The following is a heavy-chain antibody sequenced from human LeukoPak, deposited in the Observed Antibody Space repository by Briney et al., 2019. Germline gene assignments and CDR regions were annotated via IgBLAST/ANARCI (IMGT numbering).Heavy chain of an antibody. CDR1: GGTFSSYA. CDR3: ARGALQLWFLFDY. CDR2: IIPIFGTA. V-gene: IGHV1-69*05. D-gene: IGHD5-18*01. Sequence: SVKVSCKASGGTFSSYAISWVRQAPGQGLEWMGGIIPIFGTANYAQKFQGRVTITTDKSTSTAYMELSSLRSEDTAVYYCARGALQLWFLFDYWGQGTLVTVSS. J-gene: IGHJ4*02.